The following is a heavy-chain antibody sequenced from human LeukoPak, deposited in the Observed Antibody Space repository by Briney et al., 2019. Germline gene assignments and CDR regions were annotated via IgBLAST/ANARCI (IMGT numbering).Heavy chain of an antibody. CDR2: INSDGSNR. Sequence: PRGSLRLSCAASGFTFSSSWMHWVRQAPGKGLVWVSRINSDGSNRNYADSVKGRFTISRDNAKNALYLQMDSVRAEDAAVYYCARPQDGYNGFDCWGQGPLLTVSS. V-gene: IGHV3-74*01. CDR1: GFTFSSSW. D-gene: IGHD5-24*01. CDR3: ARPQDGYNGFDC. J-gene: IGHJ4*02.